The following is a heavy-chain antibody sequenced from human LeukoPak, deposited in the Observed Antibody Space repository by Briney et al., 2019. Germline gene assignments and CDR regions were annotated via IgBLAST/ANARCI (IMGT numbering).Heavy chain of an antibody. J-gene: IGHJ1*01. D-gene: IGHD3-22*01. V-gene: IGHV7-4-1*02. CDR3: ARDRYDSSGYYGYFQH. CDR1: GYTFTSYA. CDR2: INTNTGNP. Sequence: GASVKVSCKASGYTFTSYAMNWVRQAPGHGLEWMGWINTNTGNPTYAQGFTGRFVFSLDTSVSTAYLQISSLKAEDTAVYYCARDRYDSSGYYGYFQHGGEGTLVTVSS.